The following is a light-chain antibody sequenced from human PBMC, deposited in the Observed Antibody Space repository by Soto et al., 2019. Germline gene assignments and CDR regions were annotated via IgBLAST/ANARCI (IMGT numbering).Light chain of an antibody. CDR2: DVT. Sequence: QSVLTQPASVSGTPGQSITLSCTGTSSDVGGYNYVSWYQQHPGKAPKLLIYDVTNRPSGVSNRFSGSKSGNTASLTISGLQAGDEADYYCSSYRSSSPVYVFGLGTKVTV. J-gene: IGLJ1*01. V-gene: IGLV2-14*03. CDR3: SSYRSSSPVYV. CDR1: SSDVGGYNY.